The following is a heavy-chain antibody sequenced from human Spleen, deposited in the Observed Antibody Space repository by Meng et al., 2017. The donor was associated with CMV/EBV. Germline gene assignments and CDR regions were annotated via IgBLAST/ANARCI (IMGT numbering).Heavy chain of an antibody. V-gene: IGHV1-2*02. D-gene: IGHD1-7*01. CDR1: GYTSTGYY. Sequence: ASVKVSCKASGYTSTGYYMHWVRQAPGQGLEWMGWINPNSGGTNYAQKFQGRVTMTRDTSISTAYMELSRLRSDDTAVYYCARDRYDWNSGTMDVWGQGTAVTVSS. CDR2: INPNSGGT. CDR3: ARDRYDWNSGTMDV. J-gene: IGHJ6*02.